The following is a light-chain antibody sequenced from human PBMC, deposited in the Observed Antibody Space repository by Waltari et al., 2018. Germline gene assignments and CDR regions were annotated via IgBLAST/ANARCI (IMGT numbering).Light chain of an antibody. CDR3: LLYYGGVHV. CDR2: RTS. J-gene: IGLJ1*01. CDR1: TGAVTSGDY. Sequence: QTVVTQEPSLTVSPGGTVTLTCASSTGAVTSGDYPNWFQQKPGQAPRALLYRTSHKHSWTLARFAGSLLGGKAALTRSGVEPEDEAEYYCLLYYGGVHVFGTGTKVTVL. V-gene: IGLV7-43*01.